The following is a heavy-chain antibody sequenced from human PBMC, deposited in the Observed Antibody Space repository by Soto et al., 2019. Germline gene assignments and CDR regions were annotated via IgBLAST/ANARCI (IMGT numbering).Heavy chain of an antibody. V-gene: IGHV3-74*03. CDR2: INDDGSRT. J-gene: IGHJ4*02. CDR3: ARDLSGPFDN. CDR1: GFTFSNYY. Sequence: GGSLRLSCAASGFTFSNYYMEWVRQAPGKGLVWVSHINDDGSRTKYADSVKGRLTISRDNAENIVYLQMNSLRAEDTAVYYCARDLSGPFDNWGQGALVTVSS.